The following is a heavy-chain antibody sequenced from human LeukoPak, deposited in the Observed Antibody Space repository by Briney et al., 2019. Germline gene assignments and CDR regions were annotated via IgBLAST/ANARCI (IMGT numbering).Heavy chain of an antibody. J-gene: IGHJ4*02. Sequence: PGGSLRLSCAASGFTFSSYWMSWVRQAPGKGLEWVANIKQDGSEEYYVDSVKGRFTISRDNAKNSLYLQMNSLRAEDTAVYYCARVGWELSNSFDYWGQGTLVTVSS. D-gene: IGHD1-26*01. CDR1: GFTFSSYW. CDR2: IKQDGSEE. CDR3: ARVGWELSNSFDY. V-gene: IGHV3-7*01.